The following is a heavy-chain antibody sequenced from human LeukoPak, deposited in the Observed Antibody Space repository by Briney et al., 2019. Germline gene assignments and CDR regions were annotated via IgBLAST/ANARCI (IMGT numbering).Heavy chain of an antibody. CDR1: GFTFSSKD. D-gene: IGHD6-25*01. CDR3: ATATPYSGTGSHYFDY. J-gene: IGHJ4*02. CDR2: LSRSAAHI. V-gene: IGHV3-23*01. Sequence: GGSLRLSCAASGFTFSSKDMTWGRQAPGKGLEGGSALSRSAAHIYYADSVKGRFTISRDNSKNTLYLQLTSLRAEDTAVYYCATATPYSGTGSHYFDYWGQGALVTVSS.